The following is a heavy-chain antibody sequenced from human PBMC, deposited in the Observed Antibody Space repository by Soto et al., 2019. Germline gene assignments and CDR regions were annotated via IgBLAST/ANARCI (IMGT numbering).Heavy chain of an antibody. D-gene: IGHD3-16*01. CDR3: ARGRFRRTWFYP. V-gene: IGHV1-8*01. CDR2: MNPDSGNT. Sequence: QVQMVQSGAEVKKPGASVKVSCKASGYTFINYDIHWVRQATGQGLEWMGWMNPDSGNTGQSKQFRGRVTMTRDTSIRTAYRELSSRSSEATAVSYCARGRFRRTWFYPWGQGTLFTVSS. CDR1: GYTFINYD. J-gene: IGHJ5*02.